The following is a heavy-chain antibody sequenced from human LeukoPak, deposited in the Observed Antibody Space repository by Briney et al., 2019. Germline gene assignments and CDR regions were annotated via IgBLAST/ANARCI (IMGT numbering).Heavy chain of an antibody. D-gene: IGHD2-15*01. J-gene: IGHJ4*02. V-gene: IGHV3-23*01. CDR3: AVRTIVVDDY. CDR2: ISGSGGST. CDR1: GFTFSSYA. Sequence: PGGSLRLSCAASGFTFSSYAMSWIRQAPGKGLEWVSAISGSGGSTYYADSVKGRFTISRDNSKNTLYLQVNSLRAEDTAVYYCAVRTIVVDDYWGQGTLVTVSS.